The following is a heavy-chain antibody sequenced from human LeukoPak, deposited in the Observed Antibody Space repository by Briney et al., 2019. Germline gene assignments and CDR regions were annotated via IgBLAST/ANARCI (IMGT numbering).Heavy chain of an antibody. J-gene: IGHJ3*02. CDR3: AREAGYSSSWHPFDAFDI. CDR1: GFTFSSYS. Sequence: GGSLRLSCAASGFTFSSYSMNWVRQAPGKGLEWVSSISSSSSYIYYADSVKGRFTISRDNAKNSLYLQMNSLRAEGTAVYYCAREAGYSSSWHPFDAFDIWGQGTMVTVSS. D-gene: IGHD6-13*01. V-gene: IGHV3-21*01. CDR2: ISSSSSYI.